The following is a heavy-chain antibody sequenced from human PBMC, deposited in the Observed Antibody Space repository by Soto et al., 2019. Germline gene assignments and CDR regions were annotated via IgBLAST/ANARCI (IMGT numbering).Heavy chain of an antibody. CDR2: ISYDGSDK. CDR1: GFTFSSYA. V-gene: IGHV3-30-3*01. Sequence: GGSLRLSCAASGFTFSSYAMHWVRQAPGKGREWVALISYDGSDKDYADSVKGRFTISRDNSRNTLFLQMNSLRAEDTAVYYCAIELSGSGWTFMDVCGRGTTVTVSS. J-gene: IGHJ6*02. D-gene: IGHD6-19*01. CDR3: AIELSGSGWTFMDV.